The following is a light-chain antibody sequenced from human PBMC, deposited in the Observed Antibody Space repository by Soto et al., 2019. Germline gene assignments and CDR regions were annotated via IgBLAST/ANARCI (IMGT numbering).Light chain of an antibody. J-gene: IGLJ3*02. CDR1: SSNIGSNT. CDR3: APWDDSLNGWV. Sequence: QSVLTQPPSAPGTPGQRVTISCSGSSSNIGSNTVNWYQQLPGTAPKLLIYSDNQRPSGVPDRFSGSKSGTSASLAISGLQSEDEADYYCAPWDDSLNGWVFGGGTKLTVL. CDR2: SDN. V-gene: IGLV1-44*01.